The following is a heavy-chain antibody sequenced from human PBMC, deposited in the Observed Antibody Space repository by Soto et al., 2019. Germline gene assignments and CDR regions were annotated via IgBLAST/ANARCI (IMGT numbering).Heavy chain of an antibody. D-gene: IGHD6-13*01. CDR2: FDPEDGET. Sequence: ASVHVSGKVSGYTLTELSMHWVRQAPGKGLEWMGGFDPEDGETIYAQKLKGRVNMTEDTSTDTDYMELSSLRSEDTAVYYCATDRRSSSRYLDAFDSWGKGKMVTVS. CDR1: GYTLTELS. J-gene: IGHJ3*02. CDR3: ATDRRSSSRYLDAFDS. V-gene: IGHV1-24*01.